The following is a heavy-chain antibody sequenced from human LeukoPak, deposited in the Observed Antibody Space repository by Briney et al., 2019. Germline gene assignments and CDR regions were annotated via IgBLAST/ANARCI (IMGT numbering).Heavy chain of an antibody. J-gene: IGHJ4*02. CDR3: ARERGDSSGYYSPTPLRY. D-gene: IGHD3-22*01. Sequence: ASVTVSCKASGGTFSSYAISWVRQAPGQGLEWMGGIIPIFGTANYAQKFQGRVTITPDESTSTAYMELSSLRSGDTAVYYCARERGDSSGYYSPTPLRYWGQGTLVTVSS. V-gene: IGHV1-69*13. CDR2: IIPIFGTA. CDR1: GGTFSSYA.